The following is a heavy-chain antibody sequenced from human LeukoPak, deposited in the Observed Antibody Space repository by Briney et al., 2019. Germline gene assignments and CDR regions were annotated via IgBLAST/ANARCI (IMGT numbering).Heavy chain of an antibody. CDR2: INPNSGGT. Sequence: ASVKVSCKASGYTFTGYYMHWVRQAPGQGLEWMGWINPNSGGTNYAQKFQGRVTMTRDTSISTAYMELSRLRSDDTAVYYCARDARDIVLMVYAGDAFDIWGQGTMVTVSS. V-gene: IGHV1-2*02. CDR3: ARDARDIVLMVYAGDAFDI. D-gene: IGHD2-8*01. CDR1: GYTFTGYY. J-gene: IGHJ3*02.